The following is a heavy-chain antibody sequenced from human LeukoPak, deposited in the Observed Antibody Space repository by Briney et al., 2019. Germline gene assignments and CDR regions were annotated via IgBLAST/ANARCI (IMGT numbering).Heavy chain of an antibody. V-gene: IGHV3-72*01. CDR2: IRNRARGHTT. D-gene: IGHD3-9*01. Sequence: GGSLRLSCAASGFMFSDHYMDWVRQPPGKGLEWVGRIRNRARGHTTEYAASVKGRFIVSRDDSKNTVYLQMNSLKTEDTVVYYCARPNGIDWSIDYFDYWGQGTLVTVSS. J-gene: IGHJ4*02. CDR1: GFMFSDHY. CDR3: ARPNGIDWSIDYFDY.